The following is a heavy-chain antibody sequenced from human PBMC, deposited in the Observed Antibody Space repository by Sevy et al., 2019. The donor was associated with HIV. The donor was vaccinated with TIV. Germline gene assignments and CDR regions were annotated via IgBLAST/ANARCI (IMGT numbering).Heavy chain of an antibody. Sequence: GGCLRLSCAASTFTFGHYAMHWVRQAPGKGLQWVAGISYEGSNEYYADSVKGRFTISRDNSKNTLNLEMNNLRVEDTALYYCARDWGTPPTAILYYFDFWGQGIPVTVSS. CDR3: ARDWGTPPTAILYYFDF. J-gene: IGHJ4*02. CDR1: TFTFGHYA. CDR2: ISYEGSNE. V-gene: IGHV3-30*04. D-gene: IGHD3-16*01.